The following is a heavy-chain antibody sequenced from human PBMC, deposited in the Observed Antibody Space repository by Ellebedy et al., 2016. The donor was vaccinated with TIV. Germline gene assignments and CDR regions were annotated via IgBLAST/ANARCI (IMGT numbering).Heavy chain of an antibody. D-gene: IGHD2-2*01. CDR3: AKDTGGLPAALFDH. V-gene: IGHV3-23*01. J-gene: IGHJ4*02. Sequence: GESLKISXAASGFTFSGYGMSWVRQAPGKGLEWVSIISSVGISTLYADSVKGRFTISRDNSNNTLYLQMNSLRPEDTAVYYCAKDTGGLPAALFDHWGQGTLVAVSS. CDR1: GFTFSGYG. CDR2: ISSVGIST.